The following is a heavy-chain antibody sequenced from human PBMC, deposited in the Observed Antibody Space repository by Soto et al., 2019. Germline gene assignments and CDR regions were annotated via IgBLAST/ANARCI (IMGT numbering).Heavy chain of an antibody. D-gene: IGHD6-25*01. V-gene: IGHV3-30*18. CDR3: AKDRRPNYYYGMDV. CDR1: GFTFSSYG. Sequence: QVQLVESGGGVVQPGRSLRLSCAASGFTFSSYGMHWVRQAPGKGLEWVAVISYDGRNKYYADSVKGRFTISRDNSKNTLYLQMNSLRAEGTAVYYCAKDRRPNYYYGMDVWGQGTTVTVSS. CDR2: ISYDGRNK. J-gene: IGHJ6*02.